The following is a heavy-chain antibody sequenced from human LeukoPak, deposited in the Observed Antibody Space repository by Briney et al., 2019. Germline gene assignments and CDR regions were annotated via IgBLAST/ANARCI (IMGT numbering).Heavy chain of an antibody. Sequence: SETLSLTCAVYGGSFSGYYWSWIRQPPGKGPEWIGEINHSGSTNYNPSLKSRVTILVDTSKNQFSLKLSSVTAADTAVYYCARLKKAYYYYYYMDVWGKGTTVTISS. J-gene: IGHJ6*03. CDR2: INHSGST. V-gene: IGHV4-34*01. CDR1: GGSFSGYY. CDR3: ARLKKAYYYYYYMDV.